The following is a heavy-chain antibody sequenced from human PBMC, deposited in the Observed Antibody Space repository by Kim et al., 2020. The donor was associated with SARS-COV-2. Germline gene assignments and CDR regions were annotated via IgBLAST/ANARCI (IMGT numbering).Heavy chain of an antibody. Sequence: NVNPSLKSRVTISVDPAKNQCSQKLSAVTAADTAVYYCARGPHPPSALDIWGQGQMVTVSS. V-gene: IGHV4-34*01. D-gene: IGHD6-6*01. J-gene: IGHJ3*02. CDR3: ARGPHPPSALDI.